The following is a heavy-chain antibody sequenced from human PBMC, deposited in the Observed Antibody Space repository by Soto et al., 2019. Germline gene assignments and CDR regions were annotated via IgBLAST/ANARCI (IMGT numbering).Heavy chain of an antibody. D-gene: IGHD6-13*01. CDR2: IRSKAYGGTT. CDR3: TRVLEAAAGTFLYYYGMDV. Sequence: PGGSLRLSCTASGFTFGDYAMSWFRQAPGKGLEWVGFIRSKAYGGTTEYAASVKGRFTISRDDSKSIAYLQMNSLKTEDTAVYYCTRVLEAAAGTFLYYYGMDVWGQGTTVTVSS. CDR1: GFTFGDYA. V-gene: IGHV3-49*03. J-gene: IGHJ6*02.